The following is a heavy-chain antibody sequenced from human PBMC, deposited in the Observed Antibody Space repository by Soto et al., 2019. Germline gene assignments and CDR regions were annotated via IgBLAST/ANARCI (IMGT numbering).Heavy chain of an antibody. V-gene: IGHV1-46*01. D-gene: IGHD2-15*01. CDR2: INPGGGST. J-gene: IGHJ3*01. Sequence: QVQLVQSGAEVKKPGASVKVSCKASGYTFTRDYMHWVRQAPGQGLEWIGIINPGGGSTRYAQKFQGGVTMTRDTSASTIYMEVSSRRSEETSVDYWATYGSGGSCQPGPWNWGQGTMVTVSS. CDR1: GYTFTRDY. CDR3: ATYGSGGSCQPGPWN.